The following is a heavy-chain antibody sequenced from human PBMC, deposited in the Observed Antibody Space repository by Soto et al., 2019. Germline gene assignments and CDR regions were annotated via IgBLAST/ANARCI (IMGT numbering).Heavy chain of an antibody. CDR3: ARWSGYDHYFDY. J-gene: IGHJ4*02. CDR1: GYTFNTYA. CDR2: ISGGNGNT. Sequence: QVQLVQSGAEVKKPGASVKVSCEASGYTFNTYAMHWVRQAPGQRLEWMGYISGGNGNTKYSEKLEGRVAITRDTSASTDSLELSSLSSEDTAVYYCARWSGYDHYFDYWGQGTLVIVSS. V-gene: IGHV1-3*01. D-gene: IGHD5-12*01.